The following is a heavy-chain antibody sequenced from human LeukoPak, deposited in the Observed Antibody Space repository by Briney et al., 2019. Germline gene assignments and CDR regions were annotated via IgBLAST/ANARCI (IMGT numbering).Heavy chain of an antibody. V-gene: IGHV3-7*01. Sequence: PGGSLRLSCVASGLSISGQWMNWVRQAPGQGLEWVANIKHDGSEEHYVDSVKGRFTISRDNAKNSLYLQMDSLKDEDTAVDYCARDGTVTHAWSGYGFDTWGQGTMVTVSS. CDR3: ARDGTVTHAWSGYGFDT. CDR1: GLSISGQW. CDR2: IKHDGSEE. D-gene: IGHD4-17*01. J-gene: IGHJ3*02.